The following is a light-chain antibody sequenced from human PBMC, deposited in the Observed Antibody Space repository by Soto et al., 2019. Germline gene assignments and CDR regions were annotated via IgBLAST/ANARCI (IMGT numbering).Light chain of an antibody. Sequence: DIQMTQSPSTLSASVGDRVTITCRASQSISSWLAWYQQKPGKAPKLLIYKASSLEIGVPSRFSGSGSGTEFTLTISSLQPDDFATYDCQQYNSYPYTFGQGTKLEIK. CDR2: KAS. V-gene: IGKV1-5*03. J-gene: IGKJ2*01. CDR3: QQYNSYPYT. CDR1: QSISSW.